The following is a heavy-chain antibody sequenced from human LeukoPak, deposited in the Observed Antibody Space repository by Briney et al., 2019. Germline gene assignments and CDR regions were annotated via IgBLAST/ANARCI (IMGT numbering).Heavy chain of an antibody. D-gene: IGHD2/OR15-2a*01. CDR2: ISGSGTI. CDR1: GFTFSDYS. V-gene: IGHV3-48*01. Sequence: GGPLKLSCAASGFTFSDYSMNWVRQAPGKGLEWISYISGSGTIYYADSVKGRFTISRDNAQRLVYLQMNSLRAEDTAVYYCTNFKPPAPDALDVWGQGTLITVSS. J-gene: IGHJ3*01. CDR3: TNFKPPAPDALDV.